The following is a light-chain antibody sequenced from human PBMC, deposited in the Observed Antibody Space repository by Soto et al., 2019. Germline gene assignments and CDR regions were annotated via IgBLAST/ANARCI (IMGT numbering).Light chain of an antibody. CDR1: QPVSSNF. CDR3: QQRANSPIT. Sequence: ELVLTPSPGTLSLSPGESAALSCRASQPVSSNFLAWYPKTPGQAPRLLIYGASSRATGIPDRFCGSGSGTDFTLIISRLEPEDFAVYYCQQRANSPITFGQGTRLEIK. CDR2: GAS. V-gene: IGKV3-20*01. J-gene: IGKJ5*01.